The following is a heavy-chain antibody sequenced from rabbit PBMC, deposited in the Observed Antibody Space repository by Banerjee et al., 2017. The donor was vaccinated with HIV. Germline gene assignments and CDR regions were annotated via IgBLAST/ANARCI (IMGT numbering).Heavy chain of an antibody. V-gene: IGHV1S45*01. Sequence: QQQLEESGGGLVKPGGTLTLTCKASGIDFSSYYYMCWVRQAPGKGLEWIACIYAGSSGSTYYASWAKGRFTISKTSSTTVTLQMTSLTAADTATYFCARDAGYAGFGYAGEWDNLWGPGTLVTVS. CDR3: ARDAGYAGFGYAGEWDNL. CDR2: IYAGSSGST. J-gene: IGHJ4*01. D-gene: IGHD6-1*01. CDR1: GIDFSSYYY.